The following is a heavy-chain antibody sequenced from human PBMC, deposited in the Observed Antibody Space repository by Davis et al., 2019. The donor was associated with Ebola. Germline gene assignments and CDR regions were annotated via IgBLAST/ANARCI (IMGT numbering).Heavy chain of an antibody. V-gene: IGHV1-3*01. D-gene: IGHD3-10*01. J-gene: IGHJ6*02. CDR3: ARSYYYYGSGSYFLYYYGMDV. Sequence: ASVKVSCKASGYTFTSYAMHWVRQAPGQRLEWMGWINAGNGNTKYTQKFQGRVTMTRNTSISTAYMELSSLRSEDTAVYYCARSYYYYGSGSYFLYYYGMDVWGQGTTVTVSS. CDR1: GYTFTSYA. CDR2: INAGNGNT.